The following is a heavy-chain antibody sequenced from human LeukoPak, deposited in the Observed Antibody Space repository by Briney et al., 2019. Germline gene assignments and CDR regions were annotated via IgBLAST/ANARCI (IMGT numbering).Heavy chain of an antibody. CDR3: ARVGPEGYSSSSYSLDY. Sequence: VASVKVSCKASGGTFSSYAISWVRQAPGQGLEWMGRIIPIFGTANYAQKFQGRVTITTDESTSTAYMELSSLRSEDTAVYYCARVGPEGYSSSSYSLDYWGQGTLVTVSS. CDR2: IIPIFGTA. J-gene: IGHJ4*02. CDR1: GGTFSSYA. V-gene: IGHV1-69*05. D-gene: IGHD6-6*01.